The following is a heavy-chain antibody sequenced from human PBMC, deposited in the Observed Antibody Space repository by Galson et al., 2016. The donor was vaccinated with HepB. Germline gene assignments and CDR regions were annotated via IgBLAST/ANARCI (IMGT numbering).Heavy chain of an antibody. Sequence: LRLCCAASGLVFSKFGTRWFGQAAGNGLECVAIISYAGGKKYDDDSVKGRFTISRDNSKNTYLQMNSLRAEDTAVYYCARIIKTGTTSHCDYWGQGTLVTVSS. D-gene: IGHD1-7*01. CDR3: ARIIKTGTTSHCDY. V-gene: IGHV3-30*04. CDR2: ISYAGGKK. J-gene: IGHJ4*02. CDR1: GLVFSKFG.